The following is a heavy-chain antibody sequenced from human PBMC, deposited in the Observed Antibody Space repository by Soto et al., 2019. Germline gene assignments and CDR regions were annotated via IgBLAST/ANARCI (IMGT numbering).Heavy chain of an antibody. J-gene: IGHJ4*02. CDR3: VKDLSPGGLES. D-gene: IGHD3-16*01. CDR1: GVTVEDYA. CDR2: IYWSGARI. Sequence: DVRLVESGGGFTQPGTSLTLSCAASGVTVEDYAMHWVRQTPGEGLQWVSGIYWSGARIDYADSVRGRFAISRDNPRRTLYLQMNGLRPEDTAIYYCVKDLSPGGLESWGQGALVTVSS. V-gene: IGHV3-9*01.